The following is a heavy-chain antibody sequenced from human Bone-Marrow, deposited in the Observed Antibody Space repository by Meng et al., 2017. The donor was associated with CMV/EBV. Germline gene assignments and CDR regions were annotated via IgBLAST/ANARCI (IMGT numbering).Heavy chain of an antibody. CDR2: IRYDGSNK. V-gene: IGHV3-30*02. CDR3: AKEYYDFWSGKSDYYYGMDV. CDR1: GFTFSSYG. J-gene: IGHJ6*02. Sequence: GESLKISCAASGFTFSSYGMHWVRQAPGKGLEWVAFIRYDGSNKYYADSVKGRFTISRDNSKNTLYLQMNSLRAEDTAVYYCAKEYYDFWSGKSDYYYGMDVWGQGTTVTVSS. D-gene: IGHD3-3*01.